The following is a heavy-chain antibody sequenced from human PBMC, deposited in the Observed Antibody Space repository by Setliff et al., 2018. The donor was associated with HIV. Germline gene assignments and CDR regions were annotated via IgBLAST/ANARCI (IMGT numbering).Heavy chain of an antibody. V-gene: IGHV5-51*01. CDR3: ARHRVDTSMLVVKSPGAFDL. D-gene: IGHD3-22*01. CDR1: GYSFGDYW. CDR2: IFPADSDT. J-gene: IGHJ3*01. Sequence: GESLKISCRGFGYSFGDYWIGWVSQKPGKGLEWMGIIFPADSDTRVSPSFQGQVSISTDRSTYAAFLRWTSLKASDTGMYFCARHRVDTSMLVVKSPGAFDLWGQGTLVTVSS.